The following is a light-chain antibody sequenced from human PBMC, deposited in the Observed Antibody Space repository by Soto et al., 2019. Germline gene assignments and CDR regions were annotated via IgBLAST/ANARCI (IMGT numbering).Light chain of an antibody. CDR2: STN. J-gene: IGLJ3*02. V-gene: IGLV8-61*01. Sequence: QAVVTQEPSFSVSPGGTVTLTCGLSSRSVSTSYYPSWYQQTPGQAPRTLIYSTNTRSSGVPDRFSGSILGNKAALTITGAQADDESDYYCVLYMGSGISVFGGGTKLTVL. CDR3: VLYMGSGISV. CDR1: SRSVSTSYY.